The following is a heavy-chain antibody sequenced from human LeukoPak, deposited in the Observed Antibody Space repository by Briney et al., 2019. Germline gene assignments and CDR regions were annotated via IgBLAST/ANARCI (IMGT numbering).Heavy chain of an antibody. CDR3: AKGTGKYWTYFDN. J-gene: IGHJ4*02. CDR2: ISWNSGSI. D-gene: IGHD1-1*01. CDR1: GFTFDDYA. Sequence: GGSLRLSCTASGFTFDDYAMHWVRHAPGKGLEWVSGISWNSGSIDYAGSVRGRFTISRENTNNSLFLHMSSLSAEDTALYYCAKGTGKYWTYFDNWGQGTLVTVSS. V-gene: IGHV3-9*01.